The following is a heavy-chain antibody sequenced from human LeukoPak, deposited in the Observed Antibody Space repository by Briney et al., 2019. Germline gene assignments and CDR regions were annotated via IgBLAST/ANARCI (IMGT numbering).Heavy chain of an antibody. CDR2: IYTSGTT. Sequence: SETLSLTCTVSGGSISSYYWSWIRQPAGKGLEWIGRIYTSGTTNYNPSLRSRVTMSVDTSKNQFSLKLSSVTAADTAAYYCARVSITGNAFDIWGQGTMVTVSS. J-gene: IGHJ3*02. V-gene: IGHV4-4*07. CDR3: ARVSITGNAFDI. CDR1: GGSISSYY. D-gene: IGHD1-20*01.